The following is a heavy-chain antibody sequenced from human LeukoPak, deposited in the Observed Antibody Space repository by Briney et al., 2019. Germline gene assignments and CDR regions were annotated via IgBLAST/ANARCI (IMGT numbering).Heavy chain of an antibody. CDR3: AKGELSSDAFYFDY. J-gene: IGHJ4*02. Sequence: GGALRLSCAASGFTVSTKYMSWVRQSPVKGLEWVSTTYSGGVTYYADSVRGRFTISRDNSKNTMDLQMNSLRAEDTAVYYCAKGELSSDAFYFDYSGQGALVTVSS. CDR1: GFTVSTKY. CDR2: TYSGGVT. D-gene: IGHD1-7*01. V-gene: IGHV3-53*01.